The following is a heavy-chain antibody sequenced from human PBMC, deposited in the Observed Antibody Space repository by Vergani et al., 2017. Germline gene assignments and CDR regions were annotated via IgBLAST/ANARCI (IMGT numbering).Heavy chain of an antibody. CDR3: ARGGPPGWYFDL. V-gene: IGHV4-61*02. D-gene: IGHD2-15*01. J-gene: IGHJ2*01. CDR2: MYTSGHT. Sequence: QVQLQESGPGLLKPSQTLSLTCTVSGASVSRGTYYWTWIRPPAGKKLEWIVCMYTSGHTIYNPSLESRVTMSVDTSKNQFSLQLSSVAAADTAVYYCARGGPPGWYFDLWGRGTLVTVSS. CDR1: GASVSRGTYY.